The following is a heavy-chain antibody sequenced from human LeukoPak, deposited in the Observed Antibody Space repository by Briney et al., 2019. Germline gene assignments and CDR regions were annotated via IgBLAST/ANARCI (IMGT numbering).Heavy chain of an antibody. CDR3: TSNRAGAQYNWFDT. CDR2: IYTSGST. Sequence: PWETLSLTCTVSGGSISSYYWSWIRQPAGKGLEWIGRIYTSGSTNYNPSLKSRVTMSVDTSKNQFSLKLSSVTAADTAVYYCTSNRAGAQYNWFDTWGQGTLVTVSS. J-gene: IGHJ5*02. D-gene: IGHD1-26*01. CDR1: GGSISSYY. V-gene: IGHV4-4*07.